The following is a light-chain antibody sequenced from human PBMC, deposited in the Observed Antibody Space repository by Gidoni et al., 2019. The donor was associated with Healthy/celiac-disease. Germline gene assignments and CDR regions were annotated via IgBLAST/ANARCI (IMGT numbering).Light chain of an antibody. V-gene: IGKV2-28*01. CDR3: MQALQTPRS. CDR1: QSLLHSNGYNC. J-gene: IGKJ2*04. CDR2: LGS. Sequence: DIVMTQSPLPLPVTPGEPASISCRSSQSLLHSNGYNCLDWFLQKPGQSPQLLIYLGSDRASGVPDRFSGSGSGTDFTLKISRVEAEDVGVYYCMQALQTPRSFGQGTKLEIK.